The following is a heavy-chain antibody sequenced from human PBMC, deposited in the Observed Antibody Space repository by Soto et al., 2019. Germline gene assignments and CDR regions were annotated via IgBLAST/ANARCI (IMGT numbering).Heavy chain of an antibody. D-gene: IGHD2-15*01. CDR1: GYTFTGHH. Sequence: SVKVSCKTSGYTFTGHHIHWVRQAPGQGLEWMGWINPISGGTKYREKFQGRVSITRDKSSSTAYMELSSLTSDDSAVYYCAKDGRHCSGGSCPQGHWGQGTLVT. J-gene: IGHJ4*02. CDR2: INPISGGT. CDR3: AKDGRHCSGGSCPQGH. V-gene: IGHV1-2*02.